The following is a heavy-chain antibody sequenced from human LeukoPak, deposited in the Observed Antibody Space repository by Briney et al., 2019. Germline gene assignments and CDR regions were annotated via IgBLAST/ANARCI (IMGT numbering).Heavy chain of an antibody. CDR3: ARDRKSRDGYNYGAGELDY. CDR2: IHHSGKT. J-gene: IGHJ4*02. Sequence: SETLSLTCAVSGDSISSINWWTWVRLSPEKGLEWIGEIHHSGKTNYNPSLKSRVTMSVDTSKNQFSLKLSSVTAADTAVYYCARDRKSRDGYNYGAGELDYWGQGTLVTVSS. V-gene: IGHV4-4*02. D-gene: IGHD5-24*01. CDR1: GDSISSINW.